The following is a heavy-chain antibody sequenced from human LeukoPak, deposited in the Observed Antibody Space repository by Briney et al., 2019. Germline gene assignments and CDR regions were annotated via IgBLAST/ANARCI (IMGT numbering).Heavy chain of an antibody. CDR2: IYSTGST. CDR3: ARLLNPT. V-gene: IGHV3-53*01. D-gene: IGHD2/OR15-2a*01. CDR1: GFTVSSDY. Sequence: AGGSLRLSCAASGFTVSSDYMSWVRQAPGRGLEWVSVIYSTGSTHYADSVKGRFTISRDISKNTVYLQMNSLRAEDTAVYYCARLLNPTWGQGTLVTVSS. J-gene: IGHJ5*02.